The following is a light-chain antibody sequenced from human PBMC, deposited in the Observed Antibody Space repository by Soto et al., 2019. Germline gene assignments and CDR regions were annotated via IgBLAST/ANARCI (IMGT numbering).Light chain of an antibody. Sequence: QSVLTQPASVSGSPGQTITISCTGTSSDIGGYNAVSWYQHHPGKAPKLIIYEVTHRPSGVSDRFSAPKSGNTASLTISGLQAEDEADYYCNSFRVSHLYVFGTGTKLTVL. CDR3: NSFRVSHLYV. CDR2: EVT. CDR1: SSDIGGYNA. J-gene: IGLJ1*01. V-gene: IGLV2-14*01.